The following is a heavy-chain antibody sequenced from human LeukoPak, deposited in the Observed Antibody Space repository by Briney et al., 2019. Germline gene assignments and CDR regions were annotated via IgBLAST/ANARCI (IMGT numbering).Heavy chain of an antibody. J-gene: IGHJ5*02. CDR1: GFTFSSYG. Sequence: PGGSLRLSCAASGFTFSSYGMHWVRQAPGKGLEWVAFIRYDGSNKYYADSVKGRFTISRDNSKNTLYLQMNSLRAEDTAVYYCAKEGVSSGSYLSLWFDPWGQGTLVTVSS. CDR3: AKEGVSSGSYLSLWFDP. CDR2: IRYDGSNK. V-gene: IGHV3-30*02. D-gene: IGHD3-10*01.